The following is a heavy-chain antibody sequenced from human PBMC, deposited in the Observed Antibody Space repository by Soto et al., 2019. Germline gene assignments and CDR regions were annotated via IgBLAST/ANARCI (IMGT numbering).Heavy chain of an antibody. V-gene: IGHV1-18*01. Sequence: ASVKVSCKASGYTFTSYGISWVRQAPGQGLEWMGWISAYNGNTNYAQKLQGRVTMTTDTSTSTAYVELRSLRSDDTAVYYCAREVRAAAGRNWFDPWGQGTLVTVSS. CDR2: ISAYNGNT. CDR1: GYTFTSYG. CDR3: AREVRAAAGRNWFDP. J-gene: IGHJ5*02. D-gene: IGHD6-13*01.